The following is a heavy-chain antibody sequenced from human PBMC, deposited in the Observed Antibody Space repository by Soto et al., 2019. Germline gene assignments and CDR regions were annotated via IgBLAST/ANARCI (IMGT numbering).Heavy chain of an antibody. J-gene: IGHJ6*02. CDR1: GGSISGYY. CDR2: IYSDGTT. CDR3: SRVGCSNSKCYTRGMDV. Sequence: SETLSLTCTVSGGSISGYYLSWVRQPAGKGLEWVGRIYSDGTTNYSPSLKSRVTMSLDTSKDQFSLHLNSVTAADTAVYYCSRVGCSNSKCYTRGMDVWGQGTTVTVSS. V-gene: IGHV4-4*07. D-gene: IGHD2-2*01.